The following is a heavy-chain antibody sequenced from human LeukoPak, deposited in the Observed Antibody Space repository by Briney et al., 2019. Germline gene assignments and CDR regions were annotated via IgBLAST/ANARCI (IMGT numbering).Heavy chain of an antibody. CDR1: GYTFTSYD. CDR3: ARYYDILTGTPSFDY. V-gene: IGHV1-8*01. CDR2: MNPNSGNT. J-gene: IGHJ4*02. D-gene: IGHD3-9*01. Sequence: GASVKVSCKASGYTFTSYDINWVRQATGQGLEWMGWMNPNSGNTGYAQKFQGRVTMTRNTSISTAYMELSSLRSENTAVYYCARYYDILTGTPSFDYWGQGTLVTVSS.